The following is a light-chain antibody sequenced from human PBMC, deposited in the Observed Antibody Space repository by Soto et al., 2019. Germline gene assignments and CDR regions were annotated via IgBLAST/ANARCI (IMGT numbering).Light chain of an antibody. CDR1: QSMNSW. Sequence: GDRVTITCRASQSMNSWLAWYQQKPGEAPKVLIYDASSLESGVPSRFSGSGSGTEFTLTIGSLQPEDLAIYYCLRYNAFSQTFGQGTKVEI. V-gene: IGKV1-5*01. CDR2: DAS. CDR3: LRYNAFSQT. J-gene: IGKJ1*01.